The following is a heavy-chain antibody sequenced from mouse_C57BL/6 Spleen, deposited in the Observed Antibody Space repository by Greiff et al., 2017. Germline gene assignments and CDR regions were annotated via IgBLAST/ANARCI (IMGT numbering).Heavy chain of an antibody. CDR1: GYTFTNYS. Sequence: QVQLQQSGAELVKPGASVKVSCKASGYTFTNYSIEWVKQRPGQGLEWIGEINPGSGGTNYNEKFKGKATLTGDKSSSTDYMQLSSLTSEDSAVYFGARRRTERRYFDGWGTGTTVTVSS. V-gene: IGHV1-54*01. CDR2: INPGSGGT. J-gene: IGHJ1*03. CDR3: ARRRTERRYFDG.